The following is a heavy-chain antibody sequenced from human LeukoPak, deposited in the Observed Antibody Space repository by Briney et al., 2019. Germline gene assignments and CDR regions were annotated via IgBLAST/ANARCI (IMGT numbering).Heavy chain of an antibody. D-gene: IGHD3-22*01. CDR2: INHSGST. Sequence: SETLSLTCAVYGGSFSGYYWSWIRQPPGKGLEWIGEINHSGSTNYNPSLKSRVTISVDTSKKQFSLKLSSVTAADMAVYYCVTYYFDSSGPKKNYWGQGTLVTVSS. V-gene: IGHV4-34*01. J-gene: IGHJ4*02. CDR1: GGSFSGYY. CDR3: VTYYFDSSGPKKNY.